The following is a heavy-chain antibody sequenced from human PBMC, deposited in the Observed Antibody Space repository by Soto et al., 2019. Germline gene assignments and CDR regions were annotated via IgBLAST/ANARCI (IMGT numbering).Heavy chain of an antibody. Sequence: GGSLRLSCAASGFTFSSYWMHWVRQAPGKGLVWVSRINSDGSSTYYADSVKGRFTISRDNSKNTLYLQMNSLRAEDTAVYYCARQVGDTIYYYGMDVWGQGTTVTVSS. J-gene: IGHJ6*02. V-gene: IGHV3-74*01. D-gene: IGHD2-2*01. CDR1: GFTFSSYW. CDR3: ARQVGDTIYYYGMDV. CDR2: INSDGSST.